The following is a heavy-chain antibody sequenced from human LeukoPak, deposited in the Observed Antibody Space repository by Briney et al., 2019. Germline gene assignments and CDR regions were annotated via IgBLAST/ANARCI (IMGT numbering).Heavy chain of an antibody. CDR1: GGTFSSYA. D-gene: IGHD6-13*01. J-gene: IGHJ6*02. CDR2: IIPIFGTA. Sequence: ASVKVSCKASGGTFSSYAISWVRQAPGQGLEWMGGIIPIFGTANYAQKFQGRVTITADESTSTAYMELSSLRSDDTAVYYCAREPQDRYSSSFGGFYYYYYGMDVWGQGTTVTVSS. CDR3: AREPQDRYSSSFGGFYYYYYGMDV. V-gene: IGHV1-69*13.